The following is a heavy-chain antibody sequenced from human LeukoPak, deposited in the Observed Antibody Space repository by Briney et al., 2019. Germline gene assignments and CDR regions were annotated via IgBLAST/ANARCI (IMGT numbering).Heavy chain of an antibody. CDR3: ARSVEGYCRGGSCYYYSYYMDV. CDR1: GGSFNSGTSY. D-gene: IGHD2-15*01. CDR2: IYYSGST. J-gene: IGHJ6*03. V-gene: IGHV4-39*07. Sequence: SETLSLTCTVSGGSFNSGTSYWAWISQPPGKGLEWIGTIYYSGSTYYNPSLNSRVTMSLDTSKNQFSLKLSSVTAADTAVYYCARSVEGYCRGGSCYYYSYYMDVWGKGTTVTVSS.